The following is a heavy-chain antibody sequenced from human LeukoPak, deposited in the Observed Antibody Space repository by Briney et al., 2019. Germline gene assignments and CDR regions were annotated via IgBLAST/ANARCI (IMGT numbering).Heavy chain of an antibody. CDR1: GYTFTSYD. CDR2: MNPNSGNT. CDR3: ARGGVGQLWIGYSYYYGMDV. Sequence: AASVKVSCKASGYTFTSYDINWVRQATGQGLEWMGWMNPNSGNTGYAQKFQGRVTMTRNTSISTAYMELSSLRSEDTAVYYCARGGVGQLWIGYSYYYGMDVWGQGTTVTVSS. V-gene: IGHV1-8*01. D-gene: IGHD5-18*01. J-gene: IGHJ6*02.